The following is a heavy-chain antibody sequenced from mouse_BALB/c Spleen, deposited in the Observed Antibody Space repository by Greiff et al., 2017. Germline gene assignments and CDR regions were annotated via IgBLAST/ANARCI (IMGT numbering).Heavy chain of an antibody. V-gene: IGHV2-2*02. CDR3: ARNYYGSSYRYWYFDV. Sequence: VQLQQSGPGLVQPSQSLSITCTVSGFSLTSYGVHWVRQSPGKGLEWLGVIWSGGSTDYNAAFISRLSISKDNSKSQVFFKMNSLQANDTAIYYCARNYYGSSYRYWYFDVWGAGTTVTVSS. D-gene: IGHD1-1*01. CDR2: IWSGGST. J-gene: IGHJ1*01. CDR1: GFSLTSYG.